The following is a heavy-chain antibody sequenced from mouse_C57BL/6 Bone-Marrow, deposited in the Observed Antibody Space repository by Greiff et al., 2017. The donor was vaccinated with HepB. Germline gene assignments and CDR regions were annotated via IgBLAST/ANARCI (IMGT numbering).Heavy chain of an antibody. V-gene: IGHV2-2*01. CDR3: ARKNDGYSAWFAY. D-gene: IGHD2-3*01. Sequence: VQLQESGPGLVQPSQSLSITCTVSGFSLTSYGVHWVRQSPGKGLEWLGVIWSGGSTDYNAAFISRLSISKDNSKSQVFFKMNSLQADDTAIYYCARKNDGYSAWFAYWGQGTLVTVSA. J-gene: IGHJ3*01. CDR2: IWSGGST. CDR1: GFSLTSYG.